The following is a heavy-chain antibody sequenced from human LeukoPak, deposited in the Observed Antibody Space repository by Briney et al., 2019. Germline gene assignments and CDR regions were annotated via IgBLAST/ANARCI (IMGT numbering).Heavy chain of an antibody. J-gene: IGHJ6*02. V-gene: IGHV1-8*01. CDR3: ARDGPQSYDFWSGYYTLHYYYGMDV. CDR1: GYTFTSYD. CDR2: MNPNSGNT. Sequence: GASVKVSCKASGYTFTSYDIHWVRQATGQGLEWMGWMNPNSGNTGYAQKFQGRVTMTRNTSISTAYMELSSLRSEDTAVYYCARDGPQSYDFWSGYYTLHYYYGMDVWGQGTTVTVSS. D-gene: IGHD3-3*01.